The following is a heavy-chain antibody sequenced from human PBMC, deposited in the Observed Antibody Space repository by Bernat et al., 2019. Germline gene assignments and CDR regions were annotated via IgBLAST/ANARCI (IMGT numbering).Heavy chain of an antibody. D-gene: IGHD1-1*01. CDR1: GFTFSSYW. CDR3: ARGLVRYNWNDVPFEY. V-gene: IGHV3-74*01. CDR2: INSNGSST. Sequence: EVQLVESGGGLVQPGGSLRLSCAASGFTFSSYWMHWVRQAPGKGLVWVSRINSNGSSTSYADSVKGRFTISRDNAKNTLYLQMNSLRAEDTAVYYCARGLVRYNWNDVPFEYWGQGTLVTVSS. J-gene: IGHJ4*02.